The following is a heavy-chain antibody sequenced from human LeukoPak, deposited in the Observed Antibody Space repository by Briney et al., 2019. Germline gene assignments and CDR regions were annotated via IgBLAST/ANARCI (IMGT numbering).Heavy chain of an antibody. D-gene: IGHD3-10*01. J-gene: IGHJ5*02. Sequence: GASVKVSCKASGGTFSSYAISWVRQAPGKGLEWMGGFDPEDGETIYAQKFQGRVTMTEDTSTDTAYMELSSLRSEDTAVYYCATVKTMVRGVIISPPNWFDPWGQGTLVTISS. V-gene: IGHV1-24*01. CDR1: GGTFSSYA. CDR3: ATVKTMVRGVIISPPNWFDP. CDR2: FDPEDGET.